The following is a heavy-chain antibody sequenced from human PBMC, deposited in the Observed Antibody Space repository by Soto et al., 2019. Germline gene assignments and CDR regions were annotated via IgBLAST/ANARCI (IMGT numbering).Heavy chain of an antibody. J-gene: IGHJ4*02. V-gene: IGHV3-23*01. CDR1: GFTFSSYA. CDR3: QSQQLVLRRPRDY. D-gene: IGHD6-13*01. CDR2: ISGSVGST. Sequence: EFLRLYCAASGFTFSSYAKSWVRQAPGKGLEWVSAISGSVGSTYYADSVKGRFTISRDNSKNTLYLQMNSLRAEDTAVYYCQSQQLVLRRPRDYCGQGTLVTVS.